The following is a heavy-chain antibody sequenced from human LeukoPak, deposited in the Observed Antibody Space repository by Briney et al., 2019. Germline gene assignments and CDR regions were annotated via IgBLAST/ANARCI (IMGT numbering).Heavy chain of an antibody. J-gene: IGHJ6*02. CDR2: MNPNSGNT. V-gene: IGHV1-8*02. Sequence: ASVKVSCKASGYTFTSYGISWVRQAPGQGLEWMGWMNPNSGNTGYAQKFQGRVTMTRNTSISTAYMELSSLRSEDTAVYYCARVDITMIVVVTKHYYYGMDVWGQGTTVTVSS. CDR3: ARVDITMIVVVTKHYYYGMDV. D-gene: IGHD3-22*01. CDR1: GYTFTSYG.